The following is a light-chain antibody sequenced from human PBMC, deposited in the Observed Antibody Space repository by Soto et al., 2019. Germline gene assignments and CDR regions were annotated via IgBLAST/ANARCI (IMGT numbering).Light chain of an antibody. J-gene: IGKJ3*01. CDR1: QGIRNF. CDR2: AAS. CDR3: QKYSSVPV. Sequence: DIQMTQSPTSLSASVGDRVTITCRASQGIRNFVAWYQQKPGKDPKLLIYAASTLQSGVPSRFSGSGSGTEFALTVNRVQRGDMATYSCQKYSSVPVFGPGTKVEIK. V-gene: IGKV1-27*01.